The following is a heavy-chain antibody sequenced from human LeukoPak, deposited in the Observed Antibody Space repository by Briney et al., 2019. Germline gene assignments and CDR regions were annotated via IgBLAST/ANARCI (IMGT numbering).Heavy chain of an antibody. V-gene: IGHV1-2*02. Sequence: ASVKVSCKASGYTFTGDHLHWVRQAPGQGLEWMGWMHPGSGATHYTEKFQGRVTMTRDTSTSTAYMDLSNLRSDDTAVYFCAREWAYYNSVDGTFDIWGQGTLVTVSP. J-gene: IGHJ3*02. CDR2: MHPGSGAT. D-gene: IGHD3-22*01. CDR1: GYTFTGDH. CDR3: AREWAYYNSVDGTFDI.